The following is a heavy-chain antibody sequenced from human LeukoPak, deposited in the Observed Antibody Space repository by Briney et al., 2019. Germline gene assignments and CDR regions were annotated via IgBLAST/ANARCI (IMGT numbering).Heavy chain of an antibody. CDR3: ASDRLTVAGTTSFDY. CDR1: GYTFTSYG. Sequence: ASVKVSCKASGYTFTSYGISWVRQAPGQGLEWMGWISAYNGNTNYAQKLQGRVTMTTDTSTSTAYMELRSLRSDDTAVYYCASDRLTVAGTTSFDYWGQGTLVTVSS. V-gene: IGHV1-18*01. J-gene: IGHJ4*02. CDR2: ISAYNGNT. D-gene: IGHD1-7*01.